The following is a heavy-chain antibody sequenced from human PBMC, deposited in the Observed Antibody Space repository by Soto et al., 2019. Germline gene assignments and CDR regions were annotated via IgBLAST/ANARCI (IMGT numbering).Heavy chain of an antibody. CDR3: ARGIGYCSSINCYSSRRLRFDS. Sequence: QVQLQQWGAGLLKPSETLSLTCAVYGGSFCGYYWTWIRQSPEKGLEWIGEVNHSGTTYYNPSLKTRVTISVHTPKNQFSLKMSSVTAADTAVYYCARGIGYCSSINCYSSRRLRFDSWGQGTLATVSS. CDR1: GGSFCGYY. V-gene: IGHV4-34*01. CDR2: VNHSGTT. J-gene: IGHJ4*02. D-gene: IGHD2-2*01.